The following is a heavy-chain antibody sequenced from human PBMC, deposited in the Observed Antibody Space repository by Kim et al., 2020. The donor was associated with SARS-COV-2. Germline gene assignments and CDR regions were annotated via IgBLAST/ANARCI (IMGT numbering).Heavy chain of an antibody. CDR3: AREYYDLWSAYYRTNWFDP. Sequence: VAVIPYEGRNKYYADPVKGRFTISRDNSKNTLYLQMNSLRAEDTAVYYCAREYYDLWSAYYRTNWFDPWGQGTLVTVSS. CDR2: IPYEGRNK. J-gene: IGHJ5*02. D-gene: IGHD3-3*01. V-gene: IGHV3-30*01.